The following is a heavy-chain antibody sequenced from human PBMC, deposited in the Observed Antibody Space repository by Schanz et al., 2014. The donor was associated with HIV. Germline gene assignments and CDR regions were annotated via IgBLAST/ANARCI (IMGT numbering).Heavy chain of an antibody. J-gene: IGHJ6*02. D-gene: IGHD6-13*01. V-gene: IGHV3-9*01. Sequence: EVQLVESGGGLVQPGRSLRLSCAASGFIFDEYAMHWVRQGPGKGLEWVSGISWNSGSIGYADSVKGRFTISRDNAKNSLYLQMNSLRAEDTALYFCAKDRPAGIAAAAGMDVWGQGTTVTVSS. CDR2: ISWNSGSI. CDR3: AKDRPAGIAAAAGMDV. CDR1: GFIFDEYA.